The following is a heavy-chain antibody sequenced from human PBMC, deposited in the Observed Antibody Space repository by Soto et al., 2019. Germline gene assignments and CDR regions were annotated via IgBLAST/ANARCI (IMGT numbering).Heavy chain of an antibody. Sequence: GGSLRLSCAASGFTFSSYSMNWVRQAPGKGLEWVSYISSSSSTIYYADSVKGRFTISRDNAKNSLYLQMNSLRAEDTAVYYCATSHRDILTGYSDNWFDPWGQGTLVTVSS. D-gene: IGHD3-9*01. CDR1: GFTFSSYS. J-gene: IGHJ5*02. V-gene: IGHV3-48*01. CDR3: ATSHRDILTGYSDNWFDP. CDR2: ISSSSSTI.